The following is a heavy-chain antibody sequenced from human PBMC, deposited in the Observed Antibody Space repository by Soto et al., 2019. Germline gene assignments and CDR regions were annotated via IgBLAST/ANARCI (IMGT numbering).Heavy chain of an antibody. V-gene: IGHV2-5*02. J-gene: IGHJ6*02. D-gene: IGHD2-21*02. CDR1: WFSLRTSGVG. Sequence: QITLKDSGPTLVKPTQTLTLTCIVSWFSLRTSGVGVGWIRQPPGKALEWLALIYGDDDKRYSPSLSSRLTISKATSKNQLVHTMTNMDRGDPATYYCIQSRCGGDCRQSYASPYSYGMDVWGQGTTVTVSS. CDR3: IQSRCGGDCRQSYASPYSYGMDV. CDR2: IYGDDDK.